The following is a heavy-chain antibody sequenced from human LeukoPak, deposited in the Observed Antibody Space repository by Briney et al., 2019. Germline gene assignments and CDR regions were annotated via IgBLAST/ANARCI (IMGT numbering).Heavy chain of an antibody. V-gene: IGHV3-23*01. CDR1: GFTFSSYA. CDR3: GTTVLRVAAGKNNYYMDV. D-gene: IGHD6-13*01. J-gene: IGHJ6*03. Sequence: GGSLRLSCAASGFTFSSYAMSWVRQAPGKGLEWVSAISGSGGSTYYADSVKGRFTISRDNSKNTLYLQMNSLRAEDTAVYYYGTTVLRVAAGKNNYYMDVWGKGTTVTVSS. CDR2: ISGSGGST.